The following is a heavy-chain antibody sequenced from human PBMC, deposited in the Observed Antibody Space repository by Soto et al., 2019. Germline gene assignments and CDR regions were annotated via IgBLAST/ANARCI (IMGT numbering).Heavy chain of an antibody. D-gene: IGHD3-9*01. Sequence: ASVKVSCKASGYTFTSYAMHWVRQAPGQRLEWMGWINAGNGNTKYSQKFQGRVTITRDTSTSTAYMELSSLRSEDTAVYYCARGLYDILTGSYVFSSMDVWGKGTTVTVSS. CDR3: ARGLYDILTGSYVFSSMDV. CDR1: GYTFTSYA. V-gene: IGHV1-3*01. CDR2: INAGNGNT. J-gene: IGHJ6*04.